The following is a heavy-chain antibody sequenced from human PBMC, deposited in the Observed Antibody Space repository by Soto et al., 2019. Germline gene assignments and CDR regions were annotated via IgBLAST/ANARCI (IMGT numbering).Heavy chain of an antibody. D-gene: IGHD2-15*01. J-gene: IGHJ1*01. CDR2: LISAVGQA. Sequence: QVQLVQSGAEMKKPGSSIKVSCKASGGAFSGYTFNWVRQAPGQGLEWMGRLISAVGQANNAQKFQGRLTITADESASTVYMDLTSLTSEDTAVYFSAAGAVHTPTWMGVWGQGTLVIVSS. CDR1: GGAFSGYT. V-gene: IGHV1-69*02. CDR3: AAGAVHTPTWMGV.